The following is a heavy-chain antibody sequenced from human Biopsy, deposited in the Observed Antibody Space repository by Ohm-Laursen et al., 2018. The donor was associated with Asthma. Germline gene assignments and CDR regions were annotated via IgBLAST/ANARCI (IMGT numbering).Heavy chain of an antibody. D-gene: IGHD6-6*01. CDR1: GDAMSTSGSY. J-gene: IGHJ2*01. Sequence: TLSLTCIVSGDAMSTSGSYWGWIRQSPGKGLEWIGGIYYSGRTYYNPSLESRVTISADTSKNPFSLKVPSVTAADTAVYYCARAVSSSSYWYFDLWGRGDLVTVSS. CDR3: ARAVSSSSYWYFDL. CDR2: IYYSGRT. V-gene: IGHV4-39*02.